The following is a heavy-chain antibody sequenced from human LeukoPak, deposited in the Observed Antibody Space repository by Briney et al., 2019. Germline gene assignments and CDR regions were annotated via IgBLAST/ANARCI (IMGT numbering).Heavy chain of an antibody. CDR3: AKKASGAAGWFDP. V-gene: IGHV3-23*01. CDR2: ISGSGDRT. Sequence: PGGSLRLSCAVAGFTFSNFAMSWVRQAPGKGLEYVSVISGSGDRTYYADSVKGRFTISRDNSENTLYLQMNSLRAEDTAVYYCAKKASGAAGWFDPWGQGTLVTVSS. J-gene: IGHJ5*02. CDR1: GFTFSNFA. D-gene: IGHD3-10*01.